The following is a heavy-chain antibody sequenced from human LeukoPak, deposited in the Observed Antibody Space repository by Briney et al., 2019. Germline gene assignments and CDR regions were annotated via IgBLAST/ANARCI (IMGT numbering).Heavy chain of an antibody. CDR1: GYSFTNYW. CDR3: ARTSGWSRIDY. CDR2: IYPGDSDT. Sequence: GESLKISCEVSGYSFTNYWIGWVRQMPGKGLEWMGIIYPGDSDTRYSPTFQGQVTISADKSITTAYLQWSSLKASDTAMYYCARTSGWSRIDYWGQGTLVTVSS. J-gene: IGHJ4*02. V-gene: IGHV5-51*01. D-gene: IGHD6-19*01.